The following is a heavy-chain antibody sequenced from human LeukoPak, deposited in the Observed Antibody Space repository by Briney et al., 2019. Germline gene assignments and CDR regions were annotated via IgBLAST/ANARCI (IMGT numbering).Heavy chain of an antibody. D-gene: IGHD2-2*01. V-gene: IGHV3-74*03. CDR2: INTDGSST. CDR3: ARDRYCTTTRCSDY. J-gene: IGHJ4*02. CDR1: GFTFNNYW. Sequence: GGSLRLSCAASGFTFNNYWMTWVRQAPGKGLVWVSRINTDGSSTTYADSVRGRFTISRDNAKNTLYLEMNSLRAEDTAVYYCARDRYCTTTRCSDYWGQGTLVTVSS.